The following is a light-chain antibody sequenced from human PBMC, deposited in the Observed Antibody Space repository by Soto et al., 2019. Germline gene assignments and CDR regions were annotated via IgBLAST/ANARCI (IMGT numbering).Light chain of an antibody. J-gene: IGLJ3*02. Sequence: QSVLTQPPSASGTPGQRVTMSCSGSSSNIGSYTVNWFQQLPGTAPKLLMYSNYHRPSGVPDRFSGSKSGTSASLAISGLQSEDEAHYYCAAWDDGLNGWVFGGGTKLTVL. V-gene: IGLV1-44*01. CDR1: SSNIGSYT. CDR2: SNY. CDR3: AAWDDGLNGWV.